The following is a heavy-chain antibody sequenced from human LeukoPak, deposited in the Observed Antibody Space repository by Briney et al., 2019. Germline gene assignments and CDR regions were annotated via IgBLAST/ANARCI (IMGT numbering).Heavy chain of an antibody. Sequence: ASVKVSCKASGYTFTTSDINWVRQAPGQGLEWMGWISTYNGDTTYAQKFQGRVTMTTDSSTNIAHMELRSLRSDDTAVYYCARGITYYYDSGGYSTFDPWGQGTLVTVSS. V-gene: IGHV1-18*01. J-gene: IGHJ5*02. D-gene: IGHD3-22*01. CDR1: GYTFTTSD. CDR2: ISTYNGDT. CDR3: ARGITYYYDSGGYSTFDP.